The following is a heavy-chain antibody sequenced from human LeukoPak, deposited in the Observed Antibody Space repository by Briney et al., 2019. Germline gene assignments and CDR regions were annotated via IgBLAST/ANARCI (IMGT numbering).Heavy chain of an antibody. CDR1: GFTFRSYC. V-gene: IGHV3-7*01. Sequence: GGSLRLSCAASGFTFRSYCMSWVRQAPGKGLEWVANIKEDGSEKYYVDSVEGRFTISRDNAKNSLYLQMNSLRAEDTAVYYCARDWGESVSTAGFDYWGQGTLVTVSS. J-gene: IGHJ4*02. CDR2: IKEDGSEK. D-gene: IGHD3-16*01. CDR3: ARDWGESVSTAGFDY.